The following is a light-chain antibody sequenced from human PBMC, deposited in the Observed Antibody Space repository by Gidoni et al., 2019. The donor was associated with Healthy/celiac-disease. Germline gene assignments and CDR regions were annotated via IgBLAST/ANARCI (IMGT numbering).Light chain of an antibody. CDR3: QSYDSSLSGWV. V-gene: IGLV1-40*01. J-gene: IGLJ1*01. CDR2: GNS. CDR1: SSNIGAGYD. Sequence: QSVLTQPPSVSGAPGQWVTISCTGISSNIGAGYDVHWYQQLPGTAPKLLIYGNSNRPSGCPDRFSGSKSGTSASLAITGLQAEDEADYYCQSYDSSLSGWVFGTGTKVTVL.